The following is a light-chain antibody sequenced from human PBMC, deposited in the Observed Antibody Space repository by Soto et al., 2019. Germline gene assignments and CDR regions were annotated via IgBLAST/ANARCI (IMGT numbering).Light chain of an antibody. V-gene: IGLV2-23*02. CDR1: RSDVGNYNL. Sequence: QSALTQPASVSGSPGQSITISCAGTRSDVGNYNLVSWYQQHPGKAPKLMIYEVNKRPSGVSNRFSGSKSGNTASLTISGLQAEDEADYYCCSYAGSDTWAFGGGTKVNVL. CDR2: EVN. J-gene: IGLJ3*02. CDR3: CSYAGSDTWA.